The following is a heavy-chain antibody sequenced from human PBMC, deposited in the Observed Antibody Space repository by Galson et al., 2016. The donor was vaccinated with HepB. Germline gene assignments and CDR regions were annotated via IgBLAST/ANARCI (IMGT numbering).Heavy chain of an antibody. CDR1: GFTFAPYW. D-gene: IGHD1-1*01. CDR2: INQDGSEK. Sequence: SLRLSCAASGFTFAPYWMTWVRQAPGKGLEWVANINQDGSEKFYVDSVKGRFTISRDNAKNSLYLQMNNLTAEDTAVYYCARGFNCAFWGRGTLVTVSS. J-gene: IGHJ4*02. V-gene: IGHV3-7*01. CDR3: ARGFNCAF.